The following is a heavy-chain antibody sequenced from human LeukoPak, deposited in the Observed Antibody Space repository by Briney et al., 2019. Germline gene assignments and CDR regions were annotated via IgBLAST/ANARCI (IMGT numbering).Heavy chain of an antibody. CDR2: INPSGGST. V-gene: IGHV1-46*01. CDR3: ARDACSSRICSAGGNRFDP. CDR1: GYTFTSYY. Sequence: ASVKVSCKASGYTFTSYYMHWVRQAPGLGLEWMGIINPSGGSTNYAQKFQGRVTMTRDTSTSTVYMKLSSLRSEDTAVYYCARDACSSRICSAGGNRFDPWGQGTLVTVSS. J-gene: IGHJ5*02. D-gene: IGHD2-2*01.